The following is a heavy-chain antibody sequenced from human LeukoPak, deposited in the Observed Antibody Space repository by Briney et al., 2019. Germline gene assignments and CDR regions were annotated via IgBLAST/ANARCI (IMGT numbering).Heavy chain of an antibody. Sequence: GGSLRLSCAASGFTFSNYALSWVRQALGKGVEWVSPILGSVGSTYSADSVKGRFTLSTDNSKSTLYLQMNRLRAEDTALYYCAKWGDYDVLSGYYVPDYWGQGTLVSVSS. CDR3: AKWGDYDVLSGYYVPDY. V-gene: IGHV3-23*01. CDR2: ILGSVGST. J-gene: IGHJ4*02. D-gene: IGHD3-9*01. CDR1: GFTFSNYA.